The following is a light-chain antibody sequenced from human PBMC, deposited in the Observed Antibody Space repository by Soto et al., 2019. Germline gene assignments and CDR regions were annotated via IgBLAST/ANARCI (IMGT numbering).Light chain of an antibody. CDR2: LNSDGSH. J-gene: IGLJ2*01. CDR1: SGHSNYV. Sequence: QPVLTQSPSASASLGASVKLTCTLSSGHSNYVIAWHQQQPEKGHRYLMKLNSDGSHSKGDGIPDRFSGSSSGAERYLTSSSLQSEDEADYYCQTWDTGIRVFGGGTKLTVL. V-gene: IGLV4-69*01. CDR3: QTWDTGIRV.